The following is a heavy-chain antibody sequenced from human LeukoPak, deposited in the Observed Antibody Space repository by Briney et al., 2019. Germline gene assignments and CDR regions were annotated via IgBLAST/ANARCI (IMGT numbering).Heavy chain of an antibody. J-gene: IGHJ6*03. CDR2: IKQDGSEK. D-gene: IGHD3-3*01. Sequence: PGGSLRLSCAASGFTFSSYWMSWARQAPGKGLEWVANIKQDGSEKYYVDSVKGRFTISRDNAKNSLYLQMNSLRAEDTAVYYCAKGSKEVLFTRDHYMDVWGKGTTVTISS. CDR1: GFTFSSYW. V-gene: IGHV3-7*01. CDR3: AKGSKEVLFTRDHYMDV.